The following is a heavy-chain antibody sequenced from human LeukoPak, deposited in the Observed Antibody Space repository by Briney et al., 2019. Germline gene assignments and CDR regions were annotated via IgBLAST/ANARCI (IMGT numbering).Heavy chain of an antibody. J-gene: IGHJ4*02. CDR2: ISGSDGST. CDR1: GFSFSSYA. CDR3: AKRNLIDCSSTRCYMYFDY. D-gene: IGHD2-2*02. V-gene: IGHV3-23*01. Sequence: GGSLRLSCAASGFSFSSYALSWVRQAPGKGLEWVSAISGSDGSTYYADSVKGRFTTSRDNSKNTLYLQMNSLRAEDTAVYYCAKRNLIDCSSTRCYMYFDYWGQGTLVTVSS.